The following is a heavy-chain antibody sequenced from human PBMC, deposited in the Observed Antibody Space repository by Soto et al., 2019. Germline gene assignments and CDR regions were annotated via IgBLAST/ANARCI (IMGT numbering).Heavy chain of an antibody. CDR1: GYTFTTFW. Sequence: PEESLTIFCTGLGYTFTTFWIIWVLQMPGKGLEWMGRIDPGDTYATYSPAFQGHVTISADKATSTAYLQWSSLKASDTAMYFCARIYCTTTTCDSWFDPWGQGTMVTVSS. CDR2: IDPGDTYA. J-gene: IGHJ5*02. D-gene: IGHD2-2*01. V-gene: IGHV5-10-1*01. CDR3: ARIYCTTTTCDSWFDP.